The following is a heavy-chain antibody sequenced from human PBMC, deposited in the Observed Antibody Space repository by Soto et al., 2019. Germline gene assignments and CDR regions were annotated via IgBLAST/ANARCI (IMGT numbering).Heavy chain of an antibody. CDR2: ISGSGGST. J-gene: IGHJ4*02. CDR3: AKIDCSSTSCYGGLFDY. Sequence: EVPLLESGGGLVQPGGSLRLSCAASGFTFSSYAMSWVRQAPGKGLEWVSAISGSGGSTYYADSVKGRFTISRDNSKNTLYLQMNSLRAEDTAVYYCAKIDCSSTSCYGGLFDYWGQGTLVTVSS. D-gene: IGHD2-2*01. CDR1: GFTFSSYA. V-gene: IGHV3-23*01.